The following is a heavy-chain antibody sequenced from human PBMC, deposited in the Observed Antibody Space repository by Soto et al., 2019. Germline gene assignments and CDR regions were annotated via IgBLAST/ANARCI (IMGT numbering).Heavy chain of an antibody. CDR3: ARVPVHSYYFDY. D-gene: IGHD6-6*01. CDR1: GGSFSGYD. J-gene: IGHJ4*02. V-gene: IGHV4-34*01. Sequence: PSETLSLTCAVYGGSFSGYDWSWIRQPPGKGLEWIGEINHSGSTNYNPSLKSRVTISVDTSKNQFSLKLSSVTAADTAVYYCARVPVHSYYFDYWGQGTLVTVSS. CDR2: INHSGST.